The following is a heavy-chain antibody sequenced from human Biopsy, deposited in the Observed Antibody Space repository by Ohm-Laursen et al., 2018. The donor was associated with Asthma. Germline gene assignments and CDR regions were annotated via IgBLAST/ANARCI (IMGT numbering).Heavy chain of an antibody. CDR1: GYTFNSAG. D-gene: IGHD3-10*01. Sequence: ASVKVSCKTSGYTFNSAGITRGRQAPGQGLEWMGWISVYNGNTKVAQKLQDRVTMITDTSTSTAYMELRSLRSDDTAVYFCARAVDYSHYYGIDVWGQGTTVTVS. V-gene: IGHV1-18*01. CDR3: ARAVDYSHYYGIDV. CDR2: ISVYNGNT. J-gene: IGHJ6*02.